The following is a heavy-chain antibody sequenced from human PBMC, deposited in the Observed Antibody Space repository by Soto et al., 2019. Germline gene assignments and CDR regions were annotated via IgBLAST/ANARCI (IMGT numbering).Heavy chain of an antibody. CDR1: GFTLSGRS. CDR2: IDNAGTDS. J-gene: IGHJ6*04. Sequence: EVQLVESGGGLVQPGGSLRLSCAASGFTLSGRSMHWVRQAPGKGLVWVSGIDNAGTDSNYADSVKGRFTSSRDNAKNMLYLEMNRLRVEDMAVYYCARGWFGPDVGGKGTTVTVSS. CDR3: ARGWFGPDV. D-gene: IGHD3-10*01. V-gene: IGHV3-74*01.